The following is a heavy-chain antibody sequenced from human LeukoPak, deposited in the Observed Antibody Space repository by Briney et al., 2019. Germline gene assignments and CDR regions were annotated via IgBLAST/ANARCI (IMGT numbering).Heavy chain of an antibody. V-gene: IGHV3-30*18. D-gene: IGHD3-16*01. J-gene: IGHJ4*02. Sequence: GGSLRLSCAASGFTFSSYGMHWVRQAPGKGLEWVAVISYDGSNKYYADSVKGRFTISRDNSKNTLYLQMNSLRAEDTAVYYCAKDLYVWGSYTHDYWGQGTLVTVSS. CDR3: AKDLYVWGSYTHDY. CDR1: GFTFSSYG. CDR2: ISYDGSNK.